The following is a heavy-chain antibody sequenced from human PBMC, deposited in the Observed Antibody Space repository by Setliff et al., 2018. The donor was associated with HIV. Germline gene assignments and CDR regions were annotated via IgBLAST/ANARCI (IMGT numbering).Heavy chain of an antibody. CDR2: INHSGST. V-gene: IGHV4-34*01. J-gene: IGHJ4*02. Sequence: SETLSLTCAVYGGSFSGSYWSWIRQPPGKGLEWIGEINHSGSTNYSPSLKSRVTISVDTSKNQFSLKLSSVTAADTAVYYCARKGSSSRSQEYYYDFWGQGTLITVSS. CDR1: GGSFSGSY. D-gene: IGHD6-13*01. CDR3: ARKGSSSRSQEYYYDF.